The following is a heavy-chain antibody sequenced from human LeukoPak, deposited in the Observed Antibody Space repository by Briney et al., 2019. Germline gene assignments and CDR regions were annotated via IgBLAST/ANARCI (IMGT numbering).Heavy chain of an antibody. D-gene: IGHD3-16*02. J-gene: IGHJ4*02. V-gene: IGHV3-33*01. CDR3: TRVGSLGNWYYDYVWGNYRQEEYYFDY. Sequence: GGSLRLSCAASGFTFSSYGMHWVRQAPGKGLEWVAVIWYDGSNKYYADSVKGRFTISRDNSKNTLYLQMNSLRAEDTAVYYFTRVGSLGNWYYDYVWGNYRQEEYYFDYWGQGTLVTVSS. CDR1: GFTFSSYG. CDR2: IWYDGSNK.